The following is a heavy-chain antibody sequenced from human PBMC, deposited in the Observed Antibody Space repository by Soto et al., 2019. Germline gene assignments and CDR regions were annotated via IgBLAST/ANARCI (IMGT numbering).Heavy chain of an antibody. D-gene: IGHD6-6*01. CDR2: MNPNSGNT. Sequence: QVQLVQSGAEVKKPGASVKVSCKASGYTFTSYDINWVRQATGQGLEWMGWMNPNSGNTGYAQKFQGRVTMTRTTSISTAYMELSSLRSEDTAVYYCARGWVAARPHYYYGMDVWGQGTTVTVSS. CDR1: GYTFTSYD. CDR3: ARGWVAARPHYYYGMDV. J-gene: IGHJ6*02. V-gene: IGHV1-8*01.